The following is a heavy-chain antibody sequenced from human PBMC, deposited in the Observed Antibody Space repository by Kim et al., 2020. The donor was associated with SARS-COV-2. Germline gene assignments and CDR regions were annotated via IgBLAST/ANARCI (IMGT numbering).Heavy chain of an antibody. D-gene: IGHD1-1*01. CDR2: VYVSGSI. V-gene: IGHV4-4*07. Sequence: SETLSLTCTVFGDSISSSYWSWIRQSAGKGLEWLGRVYVSGSINYNPSLRSRLAMSVDTATNQVSLNLSSVTVADTAIYFCARVGLATGAWWFDPWGQG. CDR3: ARVGLATGAWWFDP. J-gene: IGHJ5*02. CDR1: GDSISSSY.